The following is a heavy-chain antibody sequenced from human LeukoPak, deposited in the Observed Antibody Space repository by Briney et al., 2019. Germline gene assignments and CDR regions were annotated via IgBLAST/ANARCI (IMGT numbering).Heavy chain of an antibody. Sequence: PSETLSLTCAVYGGSFSGYYWSWIRQPPGKGLEWIGEINHSGSTNYNPSLKSRVTISVDTSKNQFSLKLSSVTAADTAVYYCARVGYSGYEFDYWGQGTLVTVSS. J-gene: IGHJ4*02. V-gene: IGHV4-34*01. CDR3: ARVGYSGYEFDY. CDR2: INHSGST. D-gene: IGHD5-12*01. CDR1: GGSFSGYY.